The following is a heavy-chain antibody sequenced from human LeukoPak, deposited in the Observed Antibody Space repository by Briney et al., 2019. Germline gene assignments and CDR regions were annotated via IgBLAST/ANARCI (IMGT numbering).Heavy chain of an antibody. Sequence: SETLSLTCTISGDSIGSYYWTWIRQPPGKELEWIGCIYYGGSTNYNPSLKSRVTISVDSSKNQFSLRVNSVTTADTALYFCARGRVYGGFPHFDYWGPGTLVTVSS. V-gene: IGHV4-59*01. D-gene: IGHD2/OR15-2a*01. CDR3: ARGRVYGGFPHFDY. CDR1: GDSIGSYY. J-gene: IGHJ4*02. CDR2: IYYGGST.